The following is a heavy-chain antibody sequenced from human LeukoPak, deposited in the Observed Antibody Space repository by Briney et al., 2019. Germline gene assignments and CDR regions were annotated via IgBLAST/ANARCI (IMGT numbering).Heavy chain of an antibody. CDR3: ARVFVLHYYDSSGYYFGWFDP. V-gene: IGHV1-69*05. Sequence: GSSVKVSCKASGGTFSSYAISWVRQAPGQGLEWMGGIIAIFGTANYAQKFQGRVTITTDESTSTAYMELSSLRSEDTAVYYCARVFVLHYYDSSGYYFGWFDPWGQGTLVTVSS. CDR2: IIAIFGTA. D-gene: IGHD3-22*01. J-gene: IGHJ5*02. CDR1: GGTFSSYA.